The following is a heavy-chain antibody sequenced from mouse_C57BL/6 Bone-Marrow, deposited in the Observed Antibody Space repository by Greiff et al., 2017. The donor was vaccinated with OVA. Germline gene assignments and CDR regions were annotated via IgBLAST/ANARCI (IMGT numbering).Heavy chain of an antibody. Sequence: QVHVKQSGAELVKPGASVKISCKASGYAFSSYWMNWVKQRPGKGLEWIGQIYPGDGDTNYNGKFKGKATLTADKSSSTAYMQLSSLTSEDSAVYFCARRRDRLGWYFDVWGTGTTVTVSS. CDR2: IYPGDGDT. CDR3: ARRRDRLGWYFDV. V-gene: IGHV1-80*01. J-gene: IGHJ1*03. CDR1: GYAFSSYW.